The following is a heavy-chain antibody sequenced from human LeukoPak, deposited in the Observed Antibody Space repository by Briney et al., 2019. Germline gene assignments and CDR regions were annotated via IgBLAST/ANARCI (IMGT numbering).Heavy chain of an antibody. CDR3: AKEHVVVPAATSDWFDP. Sequence: LTGGSLRLSCAASGFTFSSYAMSWVRQAPGKGLEWVSAIGGSGGSTYYADSVKGRFTISRDNSKNTLYLQMNSLRAEDTAVYYCAKEHVVVPAATSDWFDPWGQGTLVTVSS. CDR1: GFTFSSYA. V-gene: IGHV3-23*01. J-gene: IGHJ5*02. CDR2: IGGSGGST. D-gene: IGHD2-2*01.